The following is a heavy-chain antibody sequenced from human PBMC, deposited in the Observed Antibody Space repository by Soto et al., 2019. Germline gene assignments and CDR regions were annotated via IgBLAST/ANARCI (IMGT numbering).Heavy chain of an antibody. CDR2: IYYSGST. CDR1: GGSISSYY. J-gene: IGHJ5*02. D-gene: IGHD6-13*01. CDR3: ARPKTIGAAAGKGWFDP. V-gene: IGHV4-59*08. Sequence: PSETLSLTCTVSGGSISSYYWSWIRQPPGKGLEWIGYIYYSGSTNYNPSLKSRLIISVDTSKNQFSLKLTSVTAADMAMYYCARPKTIGAAAGKGWFDPWGQGTLVTVSS.